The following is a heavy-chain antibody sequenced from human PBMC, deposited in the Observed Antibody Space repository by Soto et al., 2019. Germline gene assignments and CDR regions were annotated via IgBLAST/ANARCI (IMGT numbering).Heavy chain of an antibody. Sequence: QEQLQESGPRLVKPSETLSLTCSVSGGSISNYHWSWIRQPPGKGLEWIGYISYTGSTNYSPSLKIRVTMLLATSKKQFSLKLRSVTAADTAVYYCARVAADAYWSGYDDYWGQGTLVTVSS. CDR1: GGSISNYH. CDR3: ARVAADAYWSGYDDY. V-gene: IGHV4-59*01. CDR2: ISYTGST. D-gene: IGHD3-3*01. J-gene: IGHJ4*02.